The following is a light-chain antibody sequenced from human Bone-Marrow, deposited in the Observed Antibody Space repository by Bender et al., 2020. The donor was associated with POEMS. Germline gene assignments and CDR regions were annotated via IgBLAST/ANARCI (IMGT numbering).Light chain of an antibody. CDR1: NIGSKS. V-gene: IGLV3-25*03. J-gene: IGLJ3*02. CDR2: KDS. Sequence: SFVLSQPPSASVAPGETATIACGGDNIGSKSVHWYQQKPGQAPVMVIYKDSERPSGIPERFSGSSSGTTVTLTISGVQAADEADYYCQSADISGTYRVFGGGTKLTVL. CDR3: QSADISGTYRV.